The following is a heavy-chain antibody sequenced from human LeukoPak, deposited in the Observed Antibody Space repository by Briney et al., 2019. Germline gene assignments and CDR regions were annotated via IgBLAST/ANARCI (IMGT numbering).Heavy chain of an antibody. Sequence: PGGSLRLSCTASGFTFGDYAMSWVRQAPGKGLEWVGFIRSKAYGGTTEYAASVKGRFTISRDDSKSIAYLQMSSLKTEDTAVYYCTSGLIAAAGTFDYWGQGTLVTVSS. D-gene: IGHD6-13*01. V-gene: IGHV3-49*04. CDR3: TSGLIAAAGTFDY. CDR2: IRSKAYGGTT. CDR1: GFTFGDYA. J-gene: IGHJ4*02.